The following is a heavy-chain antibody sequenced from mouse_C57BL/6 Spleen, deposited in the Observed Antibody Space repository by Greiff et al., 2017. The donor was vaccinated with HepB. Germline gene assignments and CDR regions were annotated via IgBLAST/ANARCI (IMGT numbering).Heavy chain of an antibody. J-gene: IGHJ4*01. D-gene: IGHD2-1*01. CDR2: INPNNGGT. Sequence: EVQLQQSGPELVKPGASVKIPCKASGYTFTDYNMDWVKQSHGKSLEWIGDINPNNGGTIYNQKFKGKATLTVDKSSSTAYMELRSLTSEDTAVYYCARKAPFYYGEYYAMDYWGQGTSVTVSS. CDR1: GYTFTDYN. V-gene: IGHV1-18*01. CDR3: ARKAPFYYGEYYAMDY.